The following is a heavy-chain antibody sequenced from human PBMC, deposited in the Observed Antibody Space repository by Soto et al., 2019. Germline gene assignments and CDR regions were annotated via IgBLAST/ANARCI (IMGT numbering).Heavy chain of an antibody. V-gene: IGHV4-34*01. Sequence: SETLSLTCAVYGGSFSGYYWSWIRQPPGKGLEWIGEINHSGSTNYNPSLKSRVTISVDTSKNQFSLKLSSVTAADTAVYYCARVIAAAGMGEGYYYYYGMDFWGQGTTVTVSS. J-gene: IGHJ6*02. CDR3: ARVIAAAGMGEGYYYYYGMDF. CDR1: GGSFSGYY. CDR2: INHSGST. D-gene: IGHD6-13*01.